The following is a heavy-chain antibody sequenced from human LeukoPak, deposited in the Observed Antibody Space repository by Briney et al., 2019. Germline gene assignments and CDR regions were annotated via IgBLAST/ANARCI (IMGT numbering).Heavy chain of an antibody. V-gene: IGHV1-69*13. CDR2: IIPIFGTA. D-gene: IGHD3-22*01. CDR1: GGTFSSYA. Sequence: GASVKVSCKASGGTFSSYAISWVRQAPGQGLEWMGGIIPIFGTANYAQKFQGRVTITADESTSTAYMELNSLRAEDTAVYYCAKDFYDSSGSRYDYWGQGTLVTVSS. CDR3: AKDFYDSSGSRYDY. J-gene: IGHJ4*02.